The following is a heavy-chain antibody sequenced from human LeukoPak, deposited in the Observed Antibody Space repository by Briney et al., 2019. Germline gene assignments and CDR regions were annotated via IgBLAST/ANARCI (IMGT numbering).Heavy chain of an antibody. V-gene: IGHV4-4*02. CDR3: ARDQHCSSTSCYDY. Sequence: SETLSLTCAVSGGSISSSNWWSWVRQPPGKGLEWIGEIYHSGSTNYNPSLKSRVTISVDKSKNQFSLKLSSVTAADTAVYYYARDQHCSSTSCYDYWGQGTLVTVSS. CDR1: GGSISSSNW. J-gene: IGHJ4*02. D-gene: IGHD2-2*01. CDR2: IYHSGST.